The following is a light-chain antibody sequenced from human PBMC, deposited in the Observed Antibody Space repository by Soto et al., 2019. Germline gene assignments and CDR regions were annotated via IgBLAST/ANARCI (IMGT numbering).Light chain of an antibody. V-gene: IGLV2-23*02. J-gene: IGLJ2*01. Sequence: QSVLPQPASVYGSPGQSITIPCTGASSDVGSYNLVSWYQQHPGKAPKLMIYEVSRRPSGISNRFSGSKSGNTASLTISGLQAEDEADYYCCSYAGSPTFVIFGGGTKVTVL. CDR1: SSDVGSYNL. CDR3: CSYAGSPTFVI. CDR2: EVS.